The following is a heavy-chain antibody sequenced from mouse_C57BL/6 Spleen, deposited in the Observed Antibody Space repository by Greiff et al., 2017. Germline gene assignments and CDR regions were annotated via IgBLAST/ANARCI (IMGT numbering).Heavy chain of an antibody. CDR1: GYAFSSSW. CDR2: IYPGDGGT. CDR3: DSSYGY. D-gene: IGHD1-1*01. J-gene: IGHJ2*01. V-gene: IGHV1-82*01. Sequence: QVQLQQSGPELVKPGASVKISCKASGYAFSSSWMNWVKQRPGKGLEWIGRIYPGDGGTNYNGKFKGKATLTADKSSSTAYMQLSSLTSEDSAVYFCDSSYGYWGQGTTLTVSS.